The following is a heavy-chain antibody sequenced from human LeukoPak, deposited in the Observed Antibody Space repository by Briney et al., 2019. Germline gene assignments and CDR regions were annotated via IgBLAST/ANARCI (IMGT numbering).Heavy chain of an antibody. CDR2: ISHDGSNK. J-gene: IGHJ6*02. V-gene: IGHV3-30-3*01. Sequence: GGSLRLSCIASGFTFSSYAMHWVRQAPGKGLEWVAVISHDGSNKYYADSVKGRFTISRDKSKNTLYLQMNNLRAEDTAVYYCARDTVTAYYYGMDVWGQGTTVTVSS. CDR3: ARDTVTAYYYGMDV. CDR1: GFTFSSYA. D-gene: IGHD4-17*01.